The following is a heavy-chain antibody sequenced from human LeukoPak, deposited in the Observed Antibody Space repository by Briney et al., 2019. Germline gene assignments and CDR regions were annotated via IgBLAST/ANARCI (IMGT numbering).Heavy chain of an antibody. J-gene: IGHJ6*03. D-gene: IGHD4-11*01. CDR2: IYYSGST. CDR1: GGSISSYY. CDR3: ASCTVSSYYYYMDV. V-gene: IGHV4-59*08. Sequence: SETLSLTCTVSGGSISSYYWSWIRQPPGKGLEWIGYIYYSGSTNYNPSLKSRVTISVDTSKNQFSLKLSSVTAEDTAVYYCASCTVSSYYYYMDVWGKGTTVTVSS.